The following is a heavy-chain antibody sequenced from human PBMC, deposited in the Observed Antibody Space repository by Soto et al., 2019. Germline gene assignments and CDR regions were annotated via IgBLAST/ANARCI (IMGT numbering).Heavy chain of an antibody. CDR1: GGSISSGGYY. V-gene: IGHV4-31*11. D-gene: IGHD3-10*01. CDR2: IYYSGST. CDR3: ARGPVARGYYYGMDV. Sequence: PAETLSLTCAVSGGSISSGGYYWIWIRHHPGKGLEWIGYIYYSGSTYYNPSLKSRVTISVDTSKNQFSLKLSSVTAADTAVYYCARGPVARGYYYGMDVWGQGTTVTVSS. J-gene: IGHJ6*02.